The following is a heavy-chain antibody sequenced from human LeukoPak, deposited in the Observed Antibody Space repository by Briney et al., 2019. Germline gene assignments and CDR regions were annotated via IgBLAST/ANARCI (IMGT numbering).Heavy chain of an antibody. CDR2: MYYSGST. J-gene: IGHJ6*03. Sequence: SETLSLTCTVSGGSITSRIYYWGWVRQAPGKGLEWIESMYYSGSTYYDTSLKSRVSISVDTSKNQFSLKLSSVTASDTAVYYCARLFPYYYHYMDVWGKGTTVTVFS. D-gene: IGHD2-21*01. CDR1: GGSITSRIYY. CDR3: ARLFPYYYHYMDV. V-gene: IGHV4-39*07.